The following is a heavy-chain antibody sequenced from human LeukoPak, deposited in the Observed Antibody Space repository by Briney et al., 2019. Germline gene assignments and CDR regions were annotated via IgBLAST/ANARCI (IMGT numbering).Heavy chain of an antibody. CDR2: INHSGST. CDR3: AREFRDYDPFDY. J-gene: IGHJ4*02. V-gene: IGHV4-34*01. CDR1: GASVSSHY. Sequence: SETLSLTCTVSGASVSSHYWTWIRQPPGKGLEWIGEINHSGSTNYNPSLKSRVTISVDTSKNQFSLKLSSVTAADTAVYYCAREFRDYDPFDYWGQGTLVTVSS. D-gene: IGHD4-17*01.